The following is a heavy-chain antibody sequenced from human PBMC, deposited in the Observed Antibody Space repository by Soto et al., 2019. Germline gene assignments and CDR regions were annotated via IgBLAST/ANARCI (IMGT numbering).Heavy chain of an antibody. D-gene: IGHD6-13*01. Sequence: SETLSLTCTVSGGSISSNYWTWIRQPPGKVLEWVGYVYNSGSTNYNPSLKSRVTISEDTPKSQFSLKVDSMTAADTAVYYCARYRREAVAGYTLDNWGQGILVT. CDR3: ARYRREAVAGYTLDN. CDR1: GGSISSNY. V-gene: IGHV4-59*01. CDR2: VYNSGST. J-gene: IGHJ4*02.